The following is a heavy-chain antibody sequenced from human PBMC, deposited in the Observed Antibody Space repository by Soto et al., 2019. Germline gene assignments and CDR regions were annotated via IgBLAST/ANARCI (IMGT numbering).Heavy chain of an antibody. CDR1: GGSKSGHA. J-gene: IGHJ4*02. CDR3: VRGRSYSVYDF. CDR2: IYLSGSA. Sequence: PSETLSLTCSVSGGSKSGHAWVWIRQAAGKGLEWIGHIYLSGSASYNPTLRSRVTMSLDSSHNHLFLNLTSATTADTAVYYCVRGRSYSVYDFWGPGTLVTVSS. V-gene: IGHV4-4*07. D-gene: IGHD5-12*01.